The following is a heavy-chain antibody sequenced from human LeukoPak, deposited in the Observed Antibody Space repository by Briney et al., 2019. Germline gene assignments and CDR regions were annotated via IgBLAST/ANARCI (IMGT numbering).Heavy chain of an antibody. V-gene: IGHV1-46*01. CDR3: ARSGGQQTDFDY. D-gene: IGHD6-13*01. CDR2: INPSGGST. CDR1: GYTFTSYY. Sequence: ASVKVSCKASGYTFTSYYIQWVRQAPGQGLEWMGIINPSGGSTRYAQKFQGRVTMTRDMSTSTVYMELSSLRSEDTAVYYCARSGGQQTDFDYWGQGTLVTVSS. J-gene: IGHJ4*02.